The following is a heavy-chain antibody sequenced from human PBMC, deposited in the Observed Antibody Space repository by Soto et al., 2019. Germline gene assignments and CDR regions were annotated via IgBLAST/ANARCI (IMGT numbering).Heavy chain of an antibody. CDR2: ISAYNGNT. CDR3: ARGAYSSSKAYYYYYGMDV. D-gene: IGHD6-6*01. CDR1: GYTFTSYG. V-gene: IGHV1-18*01. J-gene: IGHJ6*02. Sequence: ASVKVSCKASGYTFTSYGISWVRQAPGQGLEWMGWISAYNGNTNYAQKLQGRVTMTTDTSTSTAYMELRSLRSDDTAVYYCARGAYSSSKAYYYYYGMDVWGQGTTVTVSS.